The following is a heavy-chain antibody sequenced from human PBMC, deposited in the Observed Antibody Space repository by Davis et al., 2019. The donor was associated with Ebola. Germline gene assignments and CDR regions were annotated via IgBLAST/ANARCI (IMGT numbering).Heavy chain of an antibody. Sequence: GGSLRLSCAASGFTFSDSGMHWVRQAPGKGLEWVAVIYYDGSRIYYGDSVKGRFTIARDNSEKTLHLQMDGLRSDDAAVYCCAKDRQSRLLGWLGGYGMDVWGPGTKVTVSS. V-gene: IGHV3-30*18. CDR1: GFTFSDSG. J-gene: IGHJ6*02. D-gene: IGHD3-3*01. CDR2: IYYDGSRI. CDR3: AKDRQSRLLGWLGGYGMDV.